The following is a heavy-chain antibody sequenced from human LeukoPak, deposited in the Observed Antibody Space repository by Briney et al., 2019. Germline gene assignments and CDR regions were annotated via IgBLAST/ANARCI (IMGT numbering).Heavy chain of an antibody. V-gene: IGHV3-20*01. CDR2: INWNGGST. D-gene: IGHD2-2*01. Sequence: SGGSLRLSCSASGFTFDDYGMSWVRQAPGKGLEWVSGINWNGGSTGYADSVKGRFTISRDNAKNSLYLQMNSLRAEDTALYHCARDSQYCSSTSCYGWFDPWGQGTLVTVSS. CDR1: GFTFDDYG. J-gene: IGHJ5*02. CDR3: ARDSQYCSSTSCYGWFDP.